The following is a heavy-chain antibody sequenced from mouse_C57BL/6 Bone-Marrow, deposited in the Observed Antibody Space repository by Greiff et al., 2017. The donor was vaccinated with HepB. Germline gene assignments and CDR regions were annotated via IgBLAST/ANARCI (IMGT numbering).Heavy chain of an antibody. V-gene: IGHV1-18*01. CDR2: INPNNGGT. J-gene: IGHJ4*01. D-gene: IGHD2-5*01. CDR1: GYTFTDYN. Sequence: VQLKQSGPELVKPGASVKIPCKASGYTFTDYNMDWVKQSHGKSLEWIGDINPNNGGTIYNQKFKGKATLTVDKSSSTAYMELRSLTSENTAVYYCARIDYSNLYAMDYWGQGTSVTVSS. CDR3: ARIDYSNLYAMDY.